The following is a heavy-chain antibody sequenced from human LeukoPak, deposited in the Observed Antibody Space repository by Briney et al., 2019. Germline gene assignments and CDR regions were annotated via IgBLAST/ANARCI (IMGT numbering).Heavy chain of an antibody. CDR3: ARGAYGMDV. J-gene: IGHJ6*02. Sequence: ASVKVSCKASGYTFPSYFMHWVRQATGQGLEWMGWMNPNSGNTGYAQKFQGRVTMTRNTSISTAYMELSSLRSEDTAVYYCARGAYGMDVWGQGTTVTVSS. CDR2: MNPNSGNT. V-gene: IGHV1-8*01. CDR1: GYTFPSYF.